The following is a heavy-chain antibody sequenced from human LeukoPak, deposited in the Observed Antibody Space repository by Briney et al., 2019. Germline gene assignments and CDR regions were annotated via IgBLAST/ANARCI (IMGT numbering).Heavy chain of an antibody. Sequence: GASLHISCKGSCSLFTTYWIGRVRQLAGKRLEWMGIIYPGDSDTRYSPSFQGHVTISADKSMSTAYVQWSSLKASDTAMYYCVRLDGDYVSFFDYWGQGTLVTVSS. CDR3: VRLDGDYVSFFDY. V-gene: IGHV5-51*01. J-gene: IGHJ4*02. D-gene: IGHD4-17*01. CDR1: CSLFTTYW. CDR2: IYPGDSDT.